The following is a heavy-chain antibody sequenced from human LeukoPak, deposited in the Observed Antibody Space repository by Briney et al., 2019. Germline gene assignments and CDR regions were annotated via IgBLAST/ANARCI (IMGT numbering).Heavy chain of an antibody. J-gene: IGHJ4*02. CDR1: GFTFSSYG. CDR3: AKGTGYSFDY. V-gene: IGHV3-30*02. D-gene: IGHD3/OR15-3a*01. CDR2: IRSDGSNK. Sequence: PGGSLRLSCAASGFTFSSYGMHWVRQAPGKGLEWVTFIRSDGSNKCYADSVKGRFTFSRDNSKSTLYLQMNSLRAEDTAVYYCAKGTGYSFDYWGQGTLVTVSS.